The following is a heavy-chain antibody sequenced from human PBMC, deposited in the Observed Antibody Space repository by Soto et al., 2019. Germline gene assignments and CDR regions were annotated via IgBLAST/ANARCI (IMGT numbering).Heavy chain of an antibody. CDR1: GGSISSSSYY. V-gene: IGHV4-39*01. J-gene: IGHJ4*02. D-gene: IGHD3-22*01. Sequence: SETLSLTCTVSGGSISSSSYYWGWIRQPPGKGLDLIGSIYYSGSTYYNPSLKSRVTISVDTSKNQFSLKLSSVTAADTAVYYGARTYYYDSSGYLFDYGGQGTLVTVSS. CDR2: IYYSGST. CDR3: ARTYYYDSSGYLFDY.